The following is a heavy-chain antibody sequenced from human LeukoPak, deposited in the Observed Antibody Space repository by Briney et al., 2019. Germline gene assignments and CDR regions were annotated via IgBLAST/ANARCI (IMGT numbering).Heavy chain of an antibody. CDR3: AKLIAVAGTFYYFDY. CDR1: SASLSNFY. D-gene: IGHD6-19*01. CDR2: IYSTGST. V-gene: IGHV4-59*08. Sequence: SESLSLACLVYSASLSNFYCSCVRQPPGKVIEWVGPIYSTGSTTNSTSLTSRVTISIATSKNYFSLKLSSVTAADTAVYYCAKLIAVAGTFYYFDYWGQGTLVTVSS. J-gene: IGHJ4*02.